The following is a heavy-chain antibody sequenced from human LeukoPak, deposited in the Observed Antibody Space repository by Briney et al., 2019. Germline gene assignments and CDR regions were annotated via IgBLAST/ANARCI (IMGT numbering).Heavy chain of an antibody. J-gene: IGHJ4*02. D-gene: IGHD3-22*01. Sequence: GGSLRLSCASPGFTFTGYWMSWVRQAPGKGLEWVANIKEDGSEKYYVDSVKGRFTISRDNAKNSLYLQMNSLRAEDTAVYYCARATRLTSYNHDTSGYWSYWGQGTLVTVSS. CDR1: GFTFTGYW. CDR3: ARATRLTSYNHDTSGYWSY. CDR2: IKEDGSEK. V-gene: IGHV3-7*01.